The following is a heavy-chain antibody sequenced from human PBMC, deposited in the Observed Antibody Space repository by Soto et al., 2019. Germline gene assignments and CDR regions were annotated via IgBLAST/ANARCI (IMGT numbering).Heavy chain of an antibody. CDR1: GGSISSGDYY. V-gene: IGHV4-30-4*01. CDR2: IYYSGST. Sequence: SETLSLTCTVSGGSISSGDYYWSWIRQPPGKGLEWIGYIYYSGSTYYNPSLKSRVTISVDTSKNQFSLKLSSVTAADTAVYCCARDLGVATIRALDYYYGMDVWGQGTTVTVSS. CDR3: ARDLGVATIRALDYYYGMDV. J-gene: IGHJ6*02. D-gene: IGHD5-12*01.